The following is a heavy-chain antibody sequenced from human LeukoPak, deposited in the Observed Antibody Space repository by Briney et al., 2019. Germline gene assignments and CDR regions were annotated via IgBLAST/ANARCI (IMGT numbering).Heavy chain of an antibody. D-gene: IGHD1-26*01. CDR3: ARGVGATEDY. CDR1: GGSFNGDY. V-gene: IGHV4-34*01. Sequence: SETLSLTCAVYGGSFNGDYWSWVRQPPGKGLEWIAEINSSGSTNYNPSLKSRIAISMDTSKNQFSLRLSPVTAADTVVYYCARGVGATEDYWGQGTLVTVSS. J-gene: IGHJ4*02. CDR2: INSSGST.